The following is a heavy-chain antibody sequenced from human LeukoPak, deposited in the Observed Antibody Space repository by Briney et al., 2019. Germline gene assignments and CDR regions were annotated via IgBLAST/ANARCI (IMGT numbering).Heavy chain of an antibody. CDR3: ARHLGEGTYPMDR. D-gene: IGHD1-26*01. V-gene: IGHV4-59*08. CDR1: GASITDYY. Sequence: SETLSLTCTVSGASITDYYWSWIRQTPEMGLEYIGYIHISGKTYNNPSLKCRVTVSLDTSQNQFSLKLPSVTAADTAVYFCARHLGEGTYPMDRWGQGILVTVSS. CDR2: IHISGKT. J-gene: IGHJ5*02.